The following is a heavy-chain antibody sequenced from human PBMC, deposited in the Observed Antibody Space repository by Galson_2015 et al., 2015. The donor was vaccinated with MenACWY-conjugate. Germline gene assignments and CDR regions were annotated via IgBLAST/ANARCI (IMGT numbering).Heavy chain of an antibody. J-gene: IGHJ4*02. CDR1: GFTFSDAW. D-gene: IGHD3-10*01. Sequence: SLRLSCAASGFTFSDAWMSWVRQAPGKGLEWLGRIRTKTDAGTTDYAAPVNGRFIISRDDSKNTLYLPLHNLKIEDTGIYYCCAAFGGPYGAGSFYSLDHWGQGSLVAVSS. CDR2: IRTKTDAGTT. V-gene: IGHV3-15*01. CDR3: CAAFGGPYGAGSFYSLDH.